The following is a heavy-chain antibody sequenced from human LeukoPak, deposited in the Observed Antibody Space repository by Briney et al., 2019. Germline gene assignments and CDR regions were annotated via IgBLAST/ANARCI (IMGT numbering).Heavy chain of an antibody. Sequence: GASVKVSCKASGYTFTSYYMHWVRQAPGQGLEWMGIINPSGGSTSYAQKLQGRVTMTTDTSTSTAYMELRSLRSDDTAVYYCARDPNSSDAFDIWGQGTMVTVSS. CDR2: INPSGGST. CDR1: GYTFTSYY. D-gene: IGHD6-13*01. V-gene: IGHV1-46*01. CDR3: ARDPNSSDAFDI. J-gene: IGHJ3*02.